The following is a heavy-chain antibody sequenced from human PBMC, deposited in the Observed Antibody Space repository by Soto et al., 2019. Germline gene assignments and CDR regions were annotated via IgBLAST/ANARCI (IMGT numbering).Heavy chain of an antibody. CDR3: AKSEGYSFDI. CDR2: IRQDGGEE. CDR1: GLSFSSHW. V-gene: IGHV3-7*01. D-gene: IGHD1-1*01. J-gene: IGHJ3*02. Sequence: EVQLVESGGGLVQPGGSLRLSCAASGLSFSSHWMSWVRQAPGRGLELVANIRQDGGEEQYSDSVKGRFTLSRDNAKNSLYLQMNGLRVDDTAVYYCAKSEGYSFDIRGQGTMVTVSS.